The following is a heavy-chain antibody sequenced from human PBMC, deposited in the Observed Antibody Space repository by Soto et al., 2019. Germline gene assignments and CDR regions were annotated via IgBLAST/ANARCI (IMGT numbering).Heavy chain of an antibody. J-gene: IGHJ4*02. CDR2: MNPNTGNT. CDR3: AKERAVAGFDY. CDR1: GCTFTSYD. D-gene: IGHD6-19*01. Sequence: QVQLVQSGAEVKKPGASVKVSCKASGCTFTSYDINWVRKATGQGLEWMGWMNPNTGNTGYAQNFQGRVTMTRNTSITTAYMELSSLRSEDTAVYYCAKERAVAGFDYWGLGTLVTVSS. V-gene: IGHV1-8*01.